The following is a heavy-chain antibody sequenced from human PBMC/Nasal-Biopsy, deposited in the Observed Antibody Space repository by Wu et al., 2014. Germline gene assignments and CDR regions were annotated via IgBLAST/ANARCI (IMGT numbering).Heavy chain of an antibody. CDR1: GFSLSTSGMR. V-gene: IGHV2-70*04. Sequence: VKPTQTLTLTCTFSGFSLSTSGMRIGWIRQPPGKALEWLARIDWDDDKFYSPSLKTRLTISKDTSKNQVVLTMTDMDPVDTATYYCARTGVSKSAPFDIWGQGTMVTVSS. J-gene: IGHJ3*02. CDR2: IDWDDDK. CDR3: ARTGVSKSAPFDI. D-gene: IGHD2-2*01.